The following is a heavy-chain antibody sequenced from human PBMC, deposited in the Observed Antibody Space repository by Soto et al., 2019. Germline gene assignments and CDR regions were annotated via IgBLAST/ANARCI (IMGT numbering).Heavy chain of an antibody. CDR3: TREAGWQRMVPYD. J-gene: IGHJ4*02. CDR2: ISAFNGDT. D-gene: IGHD6-25*01. Sequence: QVQLAQSGNEVKKPGASVNVSCKAFGYTLTSYGFSWVRQVPGQGLEGLGWISAFNGDTHYAQTMKGRLTVTTDTSTTTVHMELRSLTPADTAVYYCTREAGWQRMVPYDWGQGTLVTVS. V-gene: IGHV1-18*04. CDR1: GYTLTSYG.